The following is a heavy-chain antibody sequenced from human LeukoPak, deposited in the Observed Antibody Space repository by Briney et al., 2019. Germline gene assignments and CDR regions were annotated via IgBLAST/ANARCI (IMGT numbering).Heavy chain of an antibody. V-gene: IGHV4-4*07. D-gene: IGHD4-11*01. CDR2: IYTSGST. Sequence: SETLSLTCTVSGGSLSSYYWSRIRQPAGKGLEWIGRIYTSGSTNYNPSLKSRVTISVDTSKNQFSLKLSSVTAADTAVYYCARAYPSSKLLYYYYYYMDVWGKGTTVTVSS. J-gene: IGHJ6*03. CDR3: ARAYPSSKLLYYYYYYMDV. CDR1: GGSLSSYY.